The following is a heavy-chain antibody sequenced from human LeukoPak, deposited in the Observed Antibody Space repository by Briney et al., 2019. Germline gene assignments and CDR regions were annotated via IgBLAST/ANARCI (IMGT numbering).Heavy chain of an antibody. CDR3: ASLTTADAFDI. Sequence: SETLSLTCAVYSGSFSGYYWNWIRQPPGKGLEWIGEINHSGSTNFNPSLKSRVTISVDTSKNQFSLKVSSVTAADTAVYYCASLTTADAFDIWGQGTMVTVSS. J-gene: IGHJ3*02. D-gene: IGHD3-22*01. V-gene: IGHV4-34*01. CDR1: SGSFSGYY. CDR2: INHSGST.